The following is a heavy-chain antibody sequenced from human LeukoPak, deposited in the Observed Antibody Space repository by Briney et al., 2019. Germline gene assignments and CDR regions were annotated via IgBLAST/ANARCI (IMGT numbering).Heavy chain of an antibody. J-gene: IGHJ5*02. Sequence: SETLSLTCTVSGGSISSSSYYWDWIRQPPGKGLEWIGSIYYSGSTYYNPSLKSRVTRSVDTSKNQFSLKLSSVTAADTAVYYCARDPGGVNWFDPWGQGTLVTVSS. V-gene: IGHV4-39*07. CDR2: IYYSGST. CDR3: ARDPGGVNWFDP. CDR1: GGSISSSSYY. D-gene: IGHD3-10*01.